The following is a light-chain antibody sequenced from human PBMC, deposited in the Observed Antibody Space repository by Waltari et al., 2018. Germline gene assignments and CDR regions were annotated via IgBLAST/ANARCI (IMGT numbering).Light chain of an antibody. J-gene: IGLJ2*01. V-gene: IGLV2-14*01. CDR3: SSYTSRGVV. CDR2: DVY. Sequence: QSALTQPASVSGSPGQAIIISCTGTGSDVGGYDYVSWYQQYPGKAPRLIIYDVYNLPSGVSNRFSGSKADNTASLTISVIQAEDESVYYCSSYTSRGVVFGGGTKLTVL. CDR1: GSDVGGYDY.